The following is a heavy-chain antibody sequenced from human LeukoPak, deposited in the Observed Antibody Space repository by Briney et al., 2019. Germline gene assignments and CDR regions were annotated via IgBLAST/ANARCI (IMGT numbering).Heavy chain of an antibody. CDR1: GFTFSSCA. Sequence: GGSLRLSCAASGFTFSSCAMCWVRKAPGTGLELVSAVSGSGGSTYYADSVKGRFTISRDNSKNTLYLQMNSMRAEDTAVYYCAKPNLSFSSGWPPSYYFDYWGQGTLVTVSS. V-gene: IGHV3-23*01. CDR2: VSGSGGST. D-gene: IGHD6-19*01. J-gene: IGHJ4*02. CDR3: AKPNLSFSSGWPPSYYFDY.